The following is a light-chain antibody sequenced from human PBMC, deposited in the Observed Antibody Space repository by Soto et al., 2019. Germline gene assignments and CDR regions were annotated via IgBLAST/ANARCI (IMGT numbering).Light chain of an antibody. Sequence: QSVLTQPASVSGSPGQSITISCTGTRSDIGSYNNVAWYQKHPGKAPRVMIFGVTKRPSGISNRFFGSKSGSTASLTISGLQAEDEADYFCFSHRGGDSHVFGTGTKLTVL. J-gene: IGLJ1*01. CDR2: GVT. CDR3: FSHRGGDSHV. CDR1: RSDIGSYNN. V-gene: IGLV2-23*02.